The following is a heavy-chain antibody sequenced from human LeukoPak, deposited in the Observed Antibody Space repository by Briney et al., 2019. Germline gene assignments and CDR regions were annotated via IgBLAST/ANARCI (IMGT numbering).Heavy chain of an antibody. CDR1: GFDFKNDW. J-gene: IGHJ4*02. V-gene: IGHV3-15*01. Sequence: PGGSLRLSCAAPGFDFKNDWMNWVRQAPGKGLEWVGRIKSKTDGGTTEYAAPVKGRFTISRDDSKNTLYLQMSSLKTEDTAVYYCTKISGNSGYPFDYWGQGTLVTVSS. CDR2: IKSKTDGGTT. D-gene: IGHD5-12*01. CDR3: TKISGNSGYPFDY.